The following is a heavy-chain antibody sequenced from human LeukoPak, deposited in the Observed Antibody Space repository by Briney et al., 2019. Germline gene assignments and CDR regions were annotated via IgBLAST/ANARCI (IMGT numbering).Heavy chain of an antibody. J-gene: IGHJ3*02. CDR1: GGTFISYA. V-gene: IGHV1-24*01. CDR2: FDPEDGET. D-gene: IGHD2-2*01. Sequence: ASVKVSCKASGGTFISYAISWVRQAPGKGLEWMGGFDPEDGETIYAQKFQGRVTMTEDTSTDTAYMELSSLRSEDTAVYYCATPPLDCSSTSCYVYGANDAFDIWGQGTMVTVSS. CDR3: ATPPLDCSSTSCYVYGANDAFDI.